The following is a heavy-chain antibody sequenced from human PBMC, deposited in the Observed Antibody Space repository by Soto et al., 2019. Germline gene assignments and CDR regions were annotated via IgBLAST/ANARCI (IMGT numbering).Heavy chain of an antibody. CDR1: GFTFSSYG. J-gene: IGHJ4*02. V-gene: IGHV3-33*01. CDR2: IWYDGSNK. Sequence: QVQLVESGGGVVQPGRSLRLSCAASGFTFSSYGMHWVRQAPGKGLKWVAVIWYDGSNKYYADSVKGRFTTSRDNSKNTMYLQMNSLRAEDTAVYYCARDGAGYSSGWYQRGGFDYWGQGTLVTVSS. D-gene: IGHD6-19*01. CDR3: ARDGAGYSSGWYQRGGFDY.